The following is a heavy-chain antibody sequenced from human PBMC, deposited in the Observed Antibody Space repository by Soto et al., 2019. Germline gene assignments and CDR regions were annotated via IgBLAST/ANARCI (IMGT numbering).Heavy chain of an antibody. CDR3: ARVGYSYGFDY. D-gene: IGHD5-18*01. Sequence: SETLSLTCTVSGGSVSSGSYYWSWIRQPPGKGLEWIGYIYYSGSTNYNPSLKSRVTISVDTSKNQFSLKLSSVTAADTAVYYCARVGYSYGFDYWGQGTLVTVSS. CDR1: GGSVSSGSYY. J-gene: IGHJ4*02. V-gene: IGHV4-61*01. CDR2: IYYSGST.